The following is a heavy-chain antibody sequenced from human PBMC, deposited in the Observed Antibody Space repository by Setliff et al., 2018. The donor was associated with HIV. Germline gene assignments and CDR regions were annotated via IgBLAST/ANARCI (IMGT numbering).Heavy chain of an antibody. CDR1: GDSIRGYY. CDR2: VFYTGFA. J-gene: IGHJ6*03. Sequence: SETLSLTCTVSGDSIRGYYWSWIRQPPGKGLEWMGYVFYTGFAAYNPSLKSRPTISVDTSKSQFSLNLSSVTAADTAVYYCARSRPRSMDFYMDVWAKGTTVTVSS. D-gene: IGHD2-8*01. CDR3: ARSRPRSMDFYMDV. V-gene: IGHV4-59*01.